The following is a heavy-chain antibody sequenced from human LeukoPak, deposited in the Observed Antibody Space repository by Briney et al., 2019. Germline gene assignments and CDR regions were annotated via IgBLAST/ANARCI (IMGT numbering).Heavy chain of an antibody. D-gene: IGHD2-8*02. Sequence: GESLKISCKGSGYSFSNYYIDWVRQMPGKGLEGMGVMYPGGSDIRYSPSFQGQVTISADKSIDTAYLQWSSLKASDGAMYYCARRTVSFYPFDSWGQGTLVTVSS. J-gene: IGHJ4*02. CDR2: MYPGGSDI. CDR3: ARRTVSFYPFDS. V-gene: IGHV5-51*01. CDR1: GYSFSNYY.